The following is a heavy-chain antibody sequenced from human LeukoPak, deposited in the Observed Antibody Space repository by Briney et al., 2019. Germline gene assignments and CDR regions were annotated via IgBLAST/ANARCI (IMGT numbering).Heavy chain of an antibody. J-gene: IGHJ4*02. D-gene: IGHD6-19*01. CDR2: IGGSGGST. V-gene: IGHV3-23*01. Sequence: GGSLRLSCAASGFTFSSYAMSWVRQAPGKGLEWVSAIGGSGGSTYYAASVKGRFTISRDNSKNTLYLQMNSLRAEDTAVYYCPRGSSGWPDWGQGTLVTVSS. CDR1: GFTFSSYA. CDR3: PRGSSGWPD.